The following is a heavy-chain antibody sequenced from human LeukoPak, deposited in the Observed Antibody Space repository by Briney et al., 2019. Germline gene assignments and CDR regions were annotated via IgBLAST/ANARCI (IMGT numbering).Heavy chain of an antibody. CDR3: ARALCRRAAAGTGWFDP. J-gene: IGHJ5*02. V-gene: IGHV4-34*01. CDR2: LNHGGST. CDR1: GGTFSGYY. Sequence: PSETLSLTCAVYGGTFSGYYWSWIRQPPGKGLEWIGELNHGGSTNYNPSLKSRVTISVDTSKNQFSLQMSSVTAADTAVYYCARALCRRAAAGTGWFDPRGQGTLVAVPS. D-gene: IGHD6-13*01.